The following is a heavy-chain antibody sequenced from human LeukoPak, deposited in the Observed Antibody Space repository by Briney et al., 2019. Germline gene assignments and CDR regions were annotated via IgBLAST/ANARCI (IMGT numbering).Heavy chain of an antibody. V-gene: IGHV1-18*01. J-gene: IGHJ6*02. CDR2: IRPYNGNT. CDR3: ARDGDWGFLHGMDV. Sequence: ASVKLSCKASGYTFTSYGIIWGGQAPGQGLEWMGWIRPYNGNTNYAQKLQRRVTMTTDTSTSTAYMELRSLRSDDTAVYYCARDGDWGFLHGMDVWGQGTTVTVSS. CDR1: GYTFTSYG. D-gene: IGHD7-27*01.